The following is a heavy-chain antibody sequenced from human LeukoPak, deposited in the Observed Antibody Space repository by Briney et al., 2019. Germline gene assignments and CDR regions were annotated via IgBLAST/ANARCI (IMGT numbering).Heavy chain of an antibody. CDR1: GFTVNSNY. D-gene: IGHD6-13*01. CDR2: LYNTANT. V-gene: IGHV3-53*01. J-gene: IGHJ4*02. Sequence: PGGSLRLSCAASGFTVNSNYLSWVRQAPGKGLEWVSTLYNTANTYYANSVKGRFSISRDNSKNTLFLQMNSLRAEDTAVYYCARLTPAAGRLYFVDWGPGTLVTVSS. CDR3: ARLTPAAGRLYFVD.